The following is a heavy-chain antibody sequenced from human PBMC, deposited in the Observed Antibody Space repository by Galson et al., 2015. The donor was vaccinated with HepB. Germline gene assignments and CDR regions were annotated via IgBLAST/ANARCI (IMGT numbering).Heavy chain of an antibody. D-gene: IGHD2-2*01. CDR1: GGTFSSYA. Sequence: SVKVSCKASGGTFSSYAISWVRQAPGQGLEWMGRITPILGIANYAQKFQGRVTITADKSTSTAYMELSSLRSEDTAVYYCARDGDDIVVVPEPNWFDPWGQGTLVTVSS. J-gene: IGHJ5*02. CDR2: ITPILGIA. V-gene: IGHV1-69*04. CDR3: ARDGDDIVVVPEPNWFDP.